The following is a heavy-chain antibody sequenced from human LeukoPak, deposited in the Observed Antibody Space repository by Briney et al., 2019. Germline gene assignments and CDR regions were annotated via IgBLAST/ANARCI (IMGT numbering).Heavy chain of an antibody. D-gene: IGHD3-16*01. CDR2: INHSGST. J-gene: IGHJ3*02. V-gene: IGHV4-34*01. Sequence: PSETLSLTCAVYGGSFSGYYWSWIRQPPGKGLEWIGEINHSGSTNYNPSLKSRVTMSVDTSKNQFSLKLSSVTAADTAVYYCARGRGSGGLGAFDIWGQGTMITVSS. CDR1: GGSFSGYY. CDR3: ARGRGSGGLGAFDI.